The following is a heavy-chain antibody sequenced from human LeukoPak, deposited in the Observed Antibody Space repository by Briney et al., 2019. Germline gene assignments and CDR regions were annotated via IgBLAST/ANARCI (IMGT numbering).Heavy chain of an antibody. Sequence: GGSLRLSCAASGFTVSTHAMHWVRQAPAKGLEWVALISSGGTNKHYADSVKGRFTISRDISKNTVYLQMNSLRAEDTAVYYCARDPTTVTTTYFDYWGQGTLVTVSS. V-gene: IGHV3-30-3*01. CDR1: GFTVSTHA. CDR2: ISSGGTNK. D-gene: IGHD4-17*01. CDR3: ARDPTTVTTTYFDY. J-gene: IGHJ4*02.